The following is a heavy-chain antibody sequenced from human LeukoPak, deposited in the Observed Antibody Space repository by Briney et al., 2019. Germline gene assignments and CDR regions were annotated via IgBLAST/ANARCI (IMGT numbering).Heavy chain of an antibody. D-gene: IGHD3-10*01. CDR3: ARDRTMRFGELSLY. Sequence: GASVKVSCKASGYTFTSYYMHWVRQAPGQGLEWMGWISAYNGNTNYAQKLQGRVTMTTDTSTSTAYMELRSLRSDDTAVYYCARDRTMRFGELSLYWGQGTLVTVSS. J-gene: IGHJ4*02. V-gene: IGHV1-18*04. CDR1: GYTFTSYY. CDR2: ISAYNGNT.